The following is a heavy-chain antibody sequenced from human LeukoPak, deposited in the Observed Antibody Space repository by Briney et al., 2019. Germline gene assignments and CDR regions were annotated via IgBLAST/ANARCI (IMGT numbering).Heavy chain of an antibody. CDR3: SRGSGWLSVY. D-gene: IGHD6-19*01. Sequence: GRSLRLSCTASGFTFGDYLMSWFRQAPGRGLEWIGFISGGTTEYAASVKGRFTISRDDSTSIAYLQMNSLTTEDTAVYYCSRGSGWLSVYWGQGTLVTVSS. CDR1: GFTFGDYL. J-gene: IGHJ4*02. V-gene: IGHV3-49*03. CDR2: ISGGTT.